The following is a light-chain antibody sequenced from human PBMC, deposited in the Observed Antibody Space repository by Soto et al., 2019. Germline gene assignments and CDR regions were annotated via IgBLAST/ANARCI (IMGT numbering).Light chain of an antibody. J-gene: IGKJ1*01. Sequence: EIGLTQSPGTLPLSPREIATLSCRASQSVSSRYLAWYQQKPGQGHGLLISGPSTRATCIPDRFSGSGAGTDFTLTISRLEPEDFAVYYCQQYGKSRWTFGQGTNVEIK. CDR2: GPS. CDR1: QSVSSRY. V-gene: IGKV3-20*01. CDR3: QQYGKSRWT.